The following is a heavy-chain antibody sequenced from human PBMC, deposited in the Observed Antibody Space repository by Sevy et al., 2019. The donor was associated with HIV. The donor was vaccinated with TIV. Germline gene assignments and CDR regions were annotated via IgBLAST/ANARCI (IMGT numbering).Heavy chain of an antibody. Sequence: GGSLRLSCAASGFTFSSYSMNWARQAPGKGLEWVSYISSSSSTIYYADSVKGRFTISRDNAKNSLYLQMNSLRDEDTAVYYCARAGVEMATMDLDYWGQGTLVTVSS. D-gene: IGHD5-12*01. CDR2: ISSSSSTI. CDR1: GFTFSSYS. J-gene: IGHJ4*02. V-gene: IGHV3-48*02. CDR3: ARAGVEMATMDLDY.